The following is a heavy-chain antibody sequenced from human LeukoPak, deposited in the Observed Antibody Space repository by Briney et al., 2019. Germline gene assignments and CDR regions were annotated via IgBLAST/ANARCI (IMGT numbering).Heavy chain of an antibody. D-gene: IGHD5-12*01. J-gene: IGHJ4*02. CDR1: GFTFSTYW. Sequence: GGSLRLSCAASGFTFSTYWMSWVRQAPGKGLEWVANVKQDGSVKNYVDSVKGRFTISRDNAKNSLYLQMNSLRADDTAMYYCVRGGYGPDYWGQGTLVTVSS. CDR2: VKQDGSVK. CDR3: VRGGYGPDY. V-gene: IGHV3-7*03.